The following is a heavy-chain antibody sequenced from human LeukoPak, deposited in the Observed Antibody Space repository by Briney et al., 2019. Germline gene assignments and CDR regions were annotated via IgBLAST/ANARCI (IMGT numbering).Heavy chain of an antibody. Sequence: GGSLRLSCAASGFTFSSYGMHWVRQAPGKGLEWVAFIRYDGSNKYYADSVKGRFTISRDNAKNSLYLQMNSLRAEDTAVYYCARVEGEYDWGQGTLVTVSS. V-gene: IGHV3-30*02. CDR3: ARVEGEYD. CDR2: IRYDGSNK. J-gene: IGHJ4*02. D-gene: IGHD2-2*01. CDR1: GFTFSSYG.